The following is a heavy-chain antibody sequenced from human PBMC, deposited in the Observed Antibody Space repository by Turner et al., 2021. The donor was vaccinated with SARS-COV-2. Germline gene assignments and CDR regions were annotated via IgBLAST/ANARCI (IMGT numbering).Heavy chain of an antibody. CDR3: ARDLGSGWYP. CDR1: GFTFSSYA. D-gene: IGHD6-19*01. J-gene: IGHJ5*02. CDR2: ISYDGSNK. V-gene: IGHV3-30-3*01. Sequence: QVQLVESGGGVVQHGRSLRLSCAASGFTFSSYAMHWVRQAPGKGLEWVSLISYDGSNKYYADSVKGRFTISGDNSKNTLYLQMNSLRADDTAVYYCARDLGSGWYPWSQGTLVTVSS.